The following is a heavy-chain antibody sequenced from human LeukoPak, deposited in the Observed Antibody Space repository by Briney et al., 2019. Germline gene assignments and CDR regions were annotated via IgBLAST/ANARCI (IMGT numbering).Heavy chain of an antibody. D-gene: IGHD6-19*01. CDR3: ARRSGIAVAGAFDY. CDR1: GFTFTDYE. J-gene: IGHJ4*02. V-gene: IGHV3-48*03. Sequence: GGSLRLSCVATGFTFTDYEINWVRQAPGKGLEWVAHISTNGDVINYANSVKGRFTISRDNSKNTLYLQMNSLRAEDTAVYYCARRSGIAVAGAFDYWGQGTLVTVSS. CDR2: ISTNGDVI.